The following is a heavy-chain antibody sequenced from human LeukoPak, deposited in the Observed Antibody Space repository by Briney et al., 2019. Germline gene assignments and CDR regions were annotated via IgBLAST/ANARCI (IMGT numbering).Heavy chain of an antibody. V-gene: IGHV1-2*02. CDR1: GYTFNSYG. J-gene: IGHJ3*02. CDR2: INPNSGGT. D-gene: IGHD4-17*01. Sequence: ASVKVSCKASGYTFNSYGISWVRQAPGQGLEWMGWINPNSGGTNNAQKFQGRVTMTRDTSISTAYMELSRLRSDDTAVYYCARQDYGDAFDIWGQGTMVTVSS. CDR3: ARQDYGDAFDI.